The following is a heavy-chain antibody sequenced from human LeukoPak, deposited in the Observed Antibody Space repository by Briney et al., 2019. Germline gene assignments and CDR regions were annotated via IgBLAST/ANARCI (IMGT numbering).Heavy chain of an antibody. J-gene: IGHJ4*02. CDR2: ISSSSSTI. V-gene: IGHV3-48*01. CDR3: ARGSTYYDSGGQVPFDY. CDR1: GFTFSTYS. Sequence: GGSLRLSCAASGFTFSTYSMNWVRQAPGKGLEWVSYISSSSSTIYYADSVKGRFTISRDNAKNSLYLQMNSLRAEDTAVYYCARGSTYYDSGGQVPFDYWGQGTLVTVSS. D-gene: IGHD3-22*01.